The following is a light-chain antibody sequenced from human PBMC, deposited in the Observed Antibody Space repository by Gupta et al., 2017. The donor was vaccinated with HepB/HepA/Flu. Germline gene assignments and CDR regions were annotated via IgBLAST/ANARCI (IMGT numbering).Light chain of an antibody. V-gene: IGKV3-15*01. CDR1: QNVSSN. CDR3: QSYDNPYT. Sequence: IVMTQSPATLSVPPGERANLSCRASQNVSSNLGWYQQQPGQAPRLLIYGASSRATGIPARFSGSGSGTEFTLTSSSLQSEESAVYCWQSYDNPYTFGQGTKLEIK. J-gene: IGKJ2*01. CDR2: GAS.